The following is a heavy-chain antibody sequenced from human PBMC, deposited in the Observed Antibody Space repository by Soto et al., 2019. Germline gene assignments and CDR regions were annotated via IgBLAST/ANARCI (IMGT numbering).Heavy chain of an antibody. V-gene: IGHV1-2*04. CDR2: INPNSGGT. CDR3: ARDIVGGRLDAFDI. D-gene: IGHD1-26*01. J-gene: IGHJ3*02. CDR1: GYTFTGYY. Sequence: QVQLVQSGAEVKKPGASVKVSCKASGYTFTGYYMHWVRQAPGQGLEWMGWINPNSGGTNYAQKFQGWVTMTRATSISTAYMELSRLRSDDTAVYYCARDIVGGRLDAFDIWGQGTMVTVSS.